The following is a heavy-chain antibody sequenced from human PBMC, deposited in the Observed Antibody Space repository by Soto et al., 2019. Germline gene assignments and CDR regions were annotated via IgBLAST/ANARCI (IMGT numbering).Heavy chain of an antibody. V-gene: IGHV5-10-1*01. CDR2: IDPSDSYT. D-gene: IGHD2-2*01. Sequence: GGSLQISCKGSGYGFTSYWISWVGQMPGKGLEWMGRIDPSDSYTNYSPPFQGHVTISADKSISTAYLQWSSLKASDTAMYYCARPVVPAAADYYYYGMDVWGQGTTVTVSS. CDR1: GYGFTSYW. J-gene: IGHJ6*02. CDR3: ARPVVPAAADYYYYGMDV.